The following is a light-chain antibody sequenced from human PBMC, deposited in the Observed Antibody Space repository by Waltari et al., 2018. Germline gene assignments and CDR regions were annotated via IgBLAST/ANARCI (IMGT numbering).Light chain of an antibody. CDR1: HYISAD. CDR3: QQRNDWPVT. V-gene: IGKV3-11*01. Sequence: EIVLTQSPATVSLFPGERATLSCRASHYISADLAWYQQKPGQAPRLLVYDSYKRATGVPARFSGRGSGTDFTLTITSLDPEDSAVYYCQQRNDWPVTFGQGTRVEIK. J-gene: IGKJ5*01. CDR2: DSY.